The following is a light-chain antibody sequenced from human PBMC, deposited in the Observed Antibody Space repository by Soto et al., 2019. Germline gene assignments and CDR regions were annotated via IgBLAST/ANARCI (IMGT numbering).Light chain of an antibody. CDR1: QSLLHSNGYNY. CDR2: LVS. CDR3: MQALQTPYT. J-gene: IGKJ2*01. V-gene: IGKV2-28*01. Sequence: DLVMTQSPLSLPVTPGEPASISCRSSQSLLHSNGYNYLDWYLQKPGQSPQLLIYLVSNRASGVLDRFSAMGSGTDFTLKISRVEAEDVGVYYCMQALQTPYTFGQGTKLEI.